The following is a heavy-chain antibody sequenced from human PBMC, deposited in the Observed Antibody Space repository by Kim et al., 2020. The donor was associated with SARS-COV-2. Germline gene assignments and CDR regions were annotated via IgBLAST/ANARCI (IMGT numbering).Heavy chain of an antibody. J-gene: IGHJ6*02. D-gene: IGHD2-21*01. V-gene: IGHV7-4-1*02. CDR2: INTNTGNP. CDR3: ARRSLYRGLFYYGMDV. CDR1: GYTFTSYA. Sequence: ASVKVSCKASGYTFTSYAMNWVRQAPGQGLESMGWINTNTGNPTYAQGFTGRFVFSLDTSVSTAYLQISSLKAEDTAVYYCARRSLYRGLFYYGMDVWGQGTTVTVSS.